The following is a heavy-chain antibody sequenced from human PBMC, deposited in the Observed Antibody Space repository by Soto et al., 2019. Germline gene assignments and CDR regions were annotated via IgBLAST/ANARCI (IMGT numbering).Heavy chain of an antibody. CDR2: MKPNSGNT. CDR3: ARSPLAEQQLIHYYYYYYYMDV. J-gene: IGHJ6*03. V-gene: IGHV1-8*01. Sequence: ASAKVSCKASGYTFTSYDINWVRQATGQGLEWMGWMKPNSGNTGYAQKFQGRVTMTRNTSISTAYMEMSSLRSEDTAVYYCARSPLAEQQLIHYYYYYYYMDVWGKGTTVTVSS. CDR1: GYTFTSYD. D-gene: IGHD6-13*01.